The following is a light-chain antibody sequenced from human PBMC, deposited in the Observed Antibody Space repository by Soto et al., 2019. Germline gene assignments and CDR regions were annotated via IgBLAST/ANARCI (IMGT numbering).Light chain of an antibody. J-gene: IGKJ5*01. CDR3: LQANTFPIT. CDR2: AAS. V-gene: IGKV1-12*01. CDR1: QDISGW. Sequence: DIQMTQSPSSVSASVGDRVTITCWASQDISGWLAWYQQKPGKAPKLLIYAASSLQSGVPSRFSGSGSGTYFTLTISSLQPEDFATYYCLQANTFPITFGQGTRLEIK.